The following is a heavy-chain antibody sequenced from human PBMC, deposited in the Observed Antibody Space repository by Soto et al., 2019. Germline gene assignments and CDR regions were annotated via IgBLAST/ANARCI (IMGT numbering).Heavy chain of an antibody. D-gene: IGHD2-21*01. V-gene: IGHV1-2*02. Sequence: ASVKVSCKASGYTFTVYYMHCVRQSPGQWLEWMGWINPNSGGTNYAQKFQGRVTMTRDTSISTAYMELSRLRSDDTAVYYCARGDVGDFDYWGQGTLVTVSS. CDR1: GYTFTVYY. J-gene: IGHJ4*02. CDR3: ARGDVGDFDY. CDR2: INPNSGGT.